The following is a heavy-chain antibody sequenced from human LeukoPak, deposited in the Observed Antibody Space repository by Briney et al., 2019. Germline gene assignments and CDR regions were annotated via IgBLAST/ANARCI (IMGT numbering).Heavy chain of an antibody. Sequence: SETLSLTCAVYGGSFSGYYWSWIRQPPGKGLEWTGEINHSGSTNYSPSLKSRVTISVDTSKNQFSLKLSSVTAADTAVCYCARVRFPNYYGSGSPYDYWGQGTLVTVSS. CDR3: ARVRFPNYYGSGSPYDY. J-gene: IGHJ4*02. V-gene: IGHV4-34*01. CDR2: INHSGST. CDR1: GGSFSGYY. D-gene: IGHD3-10*01.